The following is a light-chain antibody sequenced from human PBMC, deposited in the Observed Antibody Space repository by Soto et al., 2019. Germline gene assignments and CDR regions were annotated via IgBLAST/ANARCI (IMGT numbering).Light chain of an antibody. V-gene: IGLV2-11*01. J-gene: IGLJ1*01. CDR3: CSYAGSYSYV. Sequence: QSALTQPRSLSGSPGQSVAITCTGTSSDVCGYNYVSWYQQHPGKAPKLIIYDVTKRPSGVPDRFSGSSSGNTASLTISGLQAEDEADYFCCSYAGSYSYVFGTGTKVTVL. CDR1: SSDVCGYNY. CDR2: DVT.